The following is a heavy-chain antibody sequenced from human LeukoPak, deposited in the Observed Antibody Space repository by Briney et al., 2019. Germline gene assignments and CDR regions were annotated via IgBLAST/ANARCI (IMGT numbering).Heavy chain of an antibody. CDR3: ARGFIAVAGRGYYYYYMDV. CDR1: GGSFSGYY. J-gene: IGHJ6*03. V-gene: IGHV4-34*01. CDR2: INHSGST. Sequence: PSETLSLTCAVYGGSFSGYYWSWIRQPPGKGLEWIGEINHSGSTNYNPSLKSRVTISVDTSKNQFSLKLSPVTAADTAVFYCARGFIAVAGRGYYYYYMDVWGKGTTVTVSS. D-gene: IGHD6-19*01.